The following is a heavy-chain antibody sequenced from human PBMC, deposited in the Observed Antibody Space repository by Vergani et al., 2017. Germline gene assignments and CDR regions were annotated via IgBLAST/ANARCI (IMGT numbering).Heavy chain of an antibody. CDR2: ISPIFGTA. J-gene: IGHJ5*02. CDR3: ARDNAFAFRGVIVLSAIDP. CDR1: GGTFSSYA. Sequence: QVQLVQSGAEVKKPGSSVKVSCKASGGTFSSYAISWVRQAPGQGLEWMGRISPIFGTATYAQKFQGRVTITADDSTSTAYMELSSLRSEDTAVYYCARDNAFAFRGVIVLSAIDPWGQGTLVTVSS. V-gene: IGHV1-69*13. D-gene: IGHD3-16*02.